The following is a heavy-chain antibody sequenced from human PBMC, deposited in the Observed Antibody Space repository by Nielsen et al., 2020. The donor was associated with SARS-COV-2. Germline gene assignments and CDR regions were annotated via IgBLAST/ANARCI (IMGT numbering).Heavy chain of an antibody. D-gene: IGHD3-10*01. CDR2: INPADGGT. V-gene: IGHV1-46*01. Sequence: SVKVSCKASGYTFTGYYMHWVRQAPGQGLEWMGIINPADGGTKYAQKFQGRVTMTRDTSTSTAHMEVSSLSFEDTAVYYCARAPRDGSGLFDYWGQGTLVTVSS. CDR1: GYTFTGYY. CDR3: ARAPRDGSGLFDY. J-gene: IGHJ4*02.